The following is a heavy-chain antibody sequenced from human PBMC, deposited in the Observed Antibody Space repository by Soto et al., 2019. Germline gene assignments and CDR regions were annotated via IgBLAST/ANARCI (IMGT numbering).Heavy chain of an antibody. Sequence: GGSLRLSCVGSGFTFSSNWMTWVRQAPGKGLEWVSVIYSGGSTYYADSVKGRFTISRDNSKDTLYLQMNSLRAEDTAVYYCARDPLWGTAMVLWYFDLWGRGTLVTAPQ. CDR1: GFTFSSNW. CDR3: ARDPLWGTAMVLWYFDL. CDR2: IYSGGST. J-gene: IGHJ2*01. D-gene: IGHD5-18*01. V-gene: IGHV3-66*02.